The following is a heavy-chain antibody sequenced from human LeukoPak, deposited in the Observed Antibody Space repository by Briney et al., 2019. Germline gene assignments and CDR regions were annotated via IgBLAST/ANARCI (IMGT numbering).Heavy chain of an antibody. J-gene: IGHJ4*02. D-gene: IGHD3-10*01. CDR3: VRDSGLYGSGSSDFDY. V-gene: IGHV1-46*01. CDR2: INPSGATT. CDR1: GYTFTSYY. Sequence: ASVKVSCKASGYTFTSYYMHWVRQAPGQGLEWMGIINPSGATTTYAQKFQGRVTMTRDTATSTVYMELSSLRSEDTAVYYCVRDSGLYGSGSSDFDYWGQGTLVTVSS.